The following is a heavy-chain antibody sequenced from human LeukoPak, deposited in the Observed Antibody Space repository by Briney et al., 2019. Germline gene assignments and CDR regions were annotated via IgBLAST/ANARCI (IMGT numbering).Heavy chain of an antibody. CDR2: IYYSGST. V-gene: IGHV4-59*01. J-gene: IGHJ6*03. CDR3: ARDNGVVAAAGKGPFYYYYMDV. CDR1: GGSISSYY. D-gene: IGHD6-13*01. Sequence: PSETLSLTCTVSGGSISSYYWSWIRQPPGKGLEWIGYIYYSGSTNYNPSLKSRVTISVDASKNQFSLKLSSVTAADTAVYYCARDNGVVAAAGKGPFYYYYMDVWGKGTTVTVSS.